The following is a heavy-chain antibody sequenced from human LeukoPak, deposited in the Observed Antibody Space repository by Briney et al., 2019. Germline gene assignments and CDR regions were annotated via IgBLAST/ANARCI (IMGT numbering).Heavy chain of an antibody. V-gene: IGHV4-39*01. CDR2: IYYSWNT. Sequence: SETLSLTCTVSGGSISSSSYYWGWIRQPPGKGLEWIGSIYYSWNTYYNPSLKSRVTLSVDTSKNQFSLKLSSVTAADTAVYYCARLGDTVSTDRYFDYWGQGTLVTVSS. CDR1: GGSISSSSYY. CDR3: ARLGDTVSTDRYFDY. D-gene: IGHD5/OR15-5a*01. J-gene: IGHJ4*02.